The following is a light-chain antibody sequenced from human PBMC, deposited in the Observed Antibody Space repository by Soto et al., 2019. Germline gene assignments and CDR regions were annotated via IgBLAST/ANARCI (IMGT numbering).Light chain of an antibody. Sequence: QSALTQPASVSGSPGQSITSSCTGTSSDVGGYNFVSWYQQHPGKAPKLIIYDVSNRPSGVSYRFSGSKSGNTASLTISGLQAEDEADYSCSSYTGRSPHVFGPRTKVTVL. V-gene: IGLV2-14*01. CDR1: SSDVGGYNF. CDR2: DVS. CDR3: SSYTGRSPHV. J-gene: IGLJ1*01.